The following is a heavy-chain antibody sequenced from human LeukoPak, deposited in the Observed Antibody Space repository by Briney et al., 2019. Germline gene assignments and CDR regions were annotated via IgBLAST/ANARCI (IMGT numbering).Heavy chain of an antibody. D-gene: IGHD3-10*01. V-gene: IGHV4-59*05. CDR2: IYYSGST. J-gene: IGHJ4*02. CDR3: ARRGGGGSGSRPYYFDY. CDR1: GGSISSNY. Sequence: SETLSLTCTVSGGSISSNYWSWIRQPPGKGLEWIGSIYYSGSTYYNPSLKSRVTISVDTSKNQFSLKLSSVTAADTAVYYCARRGGGGSGSRPYYFDYWGQGTLVTVSS.